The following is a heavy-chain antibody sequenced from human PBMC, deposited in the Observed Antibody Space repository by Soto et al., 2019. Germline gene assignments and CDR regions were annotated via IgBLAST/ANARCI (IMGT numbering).Heavy chain of an antibody. V-gene: IGHV3-23*01. J-gene: IGHJ4*02. Sequence: EVQLLESGGDLVQPGGSLRLSCAASGFSLNNFAMAWVRQAPGKGLEWVSTITSSGDKTSYADSVKGRFIISRDNSKNMLYLQMNSLRVEDTALYYCVRDCASTSCSVWRDWGQGTLVTVSS. CDR2: ITSSGDKT. CDR3: VRDCASTSCSVWRD. D-gene: IGHD2-2*01. CDR1: GFSLNNFA.